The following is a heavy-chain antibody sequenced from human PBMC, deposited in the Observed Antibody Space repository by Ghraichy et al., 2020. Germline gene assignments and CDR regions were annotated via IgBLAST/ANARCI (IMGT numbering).Heavy chain of an antibody. CDR3: AKGLYSSGWEYYFDF. Sequence: GSLRLSCTVSGGSINGLYWSWLRQSPAKGLEWLGYIYYSGNTNYNPSFKSRISLSVDTSKSQFSLRLKSLTAADTAVYYCAKGLYSSGWEYYFDFWGQGTRVIVSS. J-gene: IGHJ4*02. CDR1: GGSINGLY. D-gene: IGHD6-19*01. CDR2: IYYSGNT. V-gene: IGHV4-59*12.